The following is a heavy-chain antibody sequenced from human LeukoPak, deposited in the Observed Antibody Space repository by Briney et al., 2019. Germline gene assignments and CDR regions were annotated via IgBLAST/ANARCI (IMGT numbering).Heavy chain of an antibody. CDR2: ISGSDPGT. J-gene: IGHJ4*02. Sequence: PGGSLRLSCAASGFTFSSYGMSWVRQAPGRRLEWVSAISGSDPGTYYADSVKGRFTISRDNSKNTLYLQMNSLRAEDTAVYYCAPQNSGSYSGGFDYWGQGTLVTVSS. D-gene: IGHD1-26*01. CDR3: APQNSGSYSGGFDY. V-gene: IGHV3-23*01. CDR1: GFTFSSYG.